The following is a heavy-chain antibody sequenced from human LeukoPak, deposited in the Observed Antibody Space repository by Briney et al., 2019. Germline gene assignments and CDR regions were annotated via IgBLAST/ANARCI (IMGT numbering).Heavy chain of an antibody. V-gene: IGHV3-64*01. Sequence: GGSLRLSCAASGFTFSSYAMHWVRQAPEKGLEYVSAISSNGGSTYYANSVKGRFTISRDNAKNSLYLQMNSLRAEDTAMYYCARFLNNYTYADYWGQGTLVTVSS. CDR3: ARFLNNYTYADY. D-gene: IGHD1/OR15-1a*01. CDR2: ISSNGGST. J-gene: IGHJ4*02. CDR1: GFTFSSYA.